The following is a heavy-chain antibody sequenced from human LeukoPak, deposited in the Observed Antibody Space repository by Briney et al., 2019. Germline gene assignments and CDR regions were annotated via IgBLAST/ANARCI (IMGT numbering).Heavy chain of an antibody. CDR2: INRDGSER. V-gene: IGHV3-7*03. J-gene: IGHJ6*02. Sequence: GALRLSCAASGFTFSNYWMTWVRQAPGKGLEWVANINRDGSERYYVDTVKARFTISRDDAKSSLYLQMNGLRAEDTAVYYCARRNAMDVWGQGTTVIVFS. CDR1: GFTFSNYW. CDR3: ARRNAMDV.